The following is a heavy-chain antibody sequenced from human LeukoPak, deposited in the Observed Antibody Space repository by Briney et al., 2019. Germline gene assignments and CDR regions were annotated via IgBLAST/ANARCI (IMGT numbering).Heavy chain of an antibody. Sequence: GGSLRLSCAASGFTVSSNYMSWVRQAPGKGLEWVSVIYSGGSTYYADSVKGRFTISRDNSKNTLYLQMNSLRAEDTAVYYCAIPSLLSSSWWDAFDIWGQGTMVTVSS. J-gene: IGHJ3*02. CDR1: GFTVSSNY. CDR3: AIPSLLSSSWWDAFDI. V-gene: IGHV3-53*05. D-gene: IGHD6-13*01. CDR2: IYSGGST.